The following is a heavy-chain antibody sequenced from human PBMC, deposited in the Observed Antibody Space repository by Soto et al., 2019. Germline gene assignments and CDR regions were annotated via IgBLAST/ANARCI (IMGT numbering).Heavy chain of an antibody. V-gene: IGHV3-30-3*01. CDR1: VFTCSSYA. Sequence: PGGSLRLSGAASVFTCSSYAMHWVRQAPGKGLEWVAVISYDGSNKYYADSVKGRFTISRDNSKNTLYLQMNSLRAEDTAVYYCAASIAAAGPFDYWGQGTLVTVSS. CDR2: ISYDGSNK. D-gene: IGHD6-13*01. J-gene: IGHJ4*02. CDR3: AASIAAAGPFDY.